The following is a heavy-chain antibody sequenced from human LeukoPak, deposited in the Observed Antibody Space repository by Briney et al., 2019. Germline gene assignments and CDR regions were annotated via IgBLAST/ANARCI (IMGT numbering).Heavy chain of an antibody. Sequence: GGSLRLSCAASGFTFSTYWMHWVRQAPGKGLVWVSRIKSDGSSTNYADSVKGRFTISRDNAKNTLYLQMNSLRAEDTAVYYCARDGMYGSSSYSYMDVWGKGTTVTVSS. D-gene: IGHD6-6*01. CDR2: IKSDGSST. CDR1: GFTFSTYW. CDR3: ARDGMYGSSSYSYMDV. J-gene: IGHJ6*03. V-gene: IGHV3-74*01.